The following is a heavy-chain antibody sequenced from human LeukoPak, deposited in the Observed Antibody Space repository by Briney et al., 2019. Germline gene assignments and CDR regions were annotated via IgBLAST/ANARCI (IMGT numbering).Heavy chain of an antibody. Sequence: GGSLRLSCAASGFTFSSYSMNWVRQAPGKGLEWVSSISSNSSYIYYADSVKGRFTISRDNAKNSLYLQMNSLRAEDTAVYYCAREYCSGGSCSFDYWGQGTLVTVSS. CDR1: GFTFSSYS. CDR2: ISSNSSYI. D-gene: IGHD2-15*01. J-gene: IGHJ4*02. V-gene: IGHV3-21*01. CDR3: AREYCSGGSCSFDY.